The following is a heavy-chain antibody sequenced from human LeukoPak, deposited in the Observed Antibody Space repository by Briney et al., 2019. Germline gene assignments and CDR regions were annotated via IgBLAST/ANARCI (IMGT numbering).Heavy chain of an antibody. D-gene: IGHD6-19*01. CDR1: GFTLRNNW. CDR2: IKEDGSIQ. V-gene: IGHV3-7*01. Sequence: PGGSLRLSCAASGFTLRNNWMGWVRQAPGKGLEWLANIKEDGSIQYYLDSVRCRFTISRDNAKTSVYLQLNSLRADDTAVYYCARDVWTGVAVSDYWGQGTLVTVSS. J-gene: IGHJ4*02. CDR3: ARDVWTGVAVSDY.